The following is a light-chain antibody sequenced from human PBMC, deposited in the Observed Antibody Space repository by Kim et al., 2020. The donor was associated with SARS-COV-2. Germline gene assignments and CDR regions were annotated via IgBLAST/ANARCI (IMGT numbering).Light chain of an antibody. CDR2: DVS. Sequence: SLTISCTGTRSDVGGYNYVSWYQQHPGKAPKLMIYDVSNRPSGVSNRFSGSKSGNTASLTISGLQAEDEADYYCSSYTRSSTVVFGGGTQLTVL. J-gene: IGLJ2*01. V-gene: IGLV2-14*03. CDR1: RSDVGGYNY. CDR3: SSYTRSSTVV.